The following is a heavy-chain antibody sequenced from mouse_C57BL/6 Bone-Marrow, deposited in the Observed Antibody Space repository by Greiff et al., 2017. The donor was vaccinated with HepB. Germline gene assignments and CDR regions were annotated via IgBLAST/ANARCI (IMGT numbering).Heavy chain of an antibody. V-gene: IGHV5-17*01. CDR3: ARSMAVVARGYAMDY. CDR2: ISSGSSTI. Sequence: EVMLVESGGGLVKPGGSLKLSCAASGFTFSDYGMHWVRQAPEKGLDWVAYISSGSSTIYYADTVKGRFTISRDNAKNTLFLQMTSLRSEDTAMYYCARSMAVVARGYAMDYWGQGTSVTVSS. D-gene: IGHD1-1*01. J-gene: IGHJ4*01. CDR1: GFTFSDYG.